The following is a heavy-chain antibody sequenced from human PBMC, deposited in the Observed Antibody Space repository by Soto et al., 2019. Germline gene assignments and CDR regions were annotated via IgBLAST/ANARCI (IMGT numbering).Heavy chain of an antibody. CDR3: AREDRDRETGLVPAAIDGMDV. CDR2: IIPIFGKA. D-gene: IGHD2-2*01. J-gene: IGHJ6*02. CDR1: GGTFSRYS. V-gene: IGHV1-69*08. Sequence: QVQLVQSGAEVKKPGSSVKVSCKASGGTFSRYSIAWVRQAPGDGLEWIGRIIPIFGKASYEQKFQGGVTITADQSTSTAYMELSSLRSDDTAVYYCAREDRDRETGLVPAAIDGMDVWGQGTTVTVSS.